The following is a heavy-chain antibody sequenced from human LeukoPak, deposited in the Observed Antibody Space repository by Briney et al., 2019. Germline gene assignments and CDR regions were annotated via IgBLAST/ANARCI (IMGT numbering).Heavy chain of an antibody. CDR2: ISGSGGST. V-gene: IGHV3-23*01. CDR3: AKRGSNYYGSGSRTFYFDY. D-gene: IGHD3-10*01. J-gene: IGHJ4*02. CDR1: GFTFSTHS. Sequence: GGSLRLSCAASGFTFSTHSMSWVRQAPGKGLEWVSAISGSGGSTYYADSVKGRFTISRDNSKNTLYLQMNSLRAEDTAVYYCAKRGSNYYGSGSRTFYFDYWGQGTLVTVSS.